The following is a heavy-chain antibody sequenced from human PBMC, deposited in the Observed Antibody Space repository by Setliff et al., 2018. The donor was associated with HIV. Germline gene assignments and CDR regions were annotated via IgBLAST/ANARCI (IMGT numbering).Heavy chain of an antibody. Sequence: SETLSLPCTVSGGSISITSYYWGWIRQPPGKGLEWIGSIHYSGSIFYNPSLKSRVTLSVGTSKRQFFLNLSSATTADTAMYYCVRPSFGIGGGSMFDSWGQGIVVTVSS. CDR1: GGSISITSYY. CDR2: IHYSGSI. V-gene: IGHV4-39*01. CDR3: VRPSFGIGGGSMFDS. J-gene: IGHJ4*02. D-gene: IGHD3-3*01.